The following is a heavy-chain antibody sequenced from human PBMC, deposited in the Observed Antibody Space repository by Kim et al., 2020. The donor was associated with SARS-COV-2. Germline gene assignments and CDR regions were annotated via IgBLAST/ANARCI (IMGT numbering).Heavy chain of an antibody. CDR1: GFTFTSSA. J-gene: IGHJ6*02. CDR3: AADPVTVEVPLGMDV. D-gene: IGHD4-17*01. Sequence: SVKVSCKASGFTFTSSAMQWVRQARGQRLEWIGWIVVGSGNTNYAQKFQERVTITRDMSTSTAYMELSSLRSEDTAVYYCAADPVTVEVPLGMDVWGQGTTVTVSS. CDR2: IVVGSGNT. V-gene: IGHV1-58*02.